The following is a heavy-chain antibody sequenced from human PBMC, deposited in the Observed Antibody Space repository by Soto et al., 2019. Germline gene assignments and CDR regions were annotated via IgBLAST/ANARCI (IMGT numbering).Heavy chain of an antibody. CDR2: ISGSGGST. CDR1: GFTFSSYA. J-gene: IGHJ4*02. Sequence: EVQLLESGGGLVQPGGSLRLSCAASGFTFSSYAMRWVRQAPVKGLEWVSAISGSGGSTYYADSVKGRFTISRDNSMNTLYLQMNSLRAADTTVYYCARRGSGSYSDYWGQGTVVSVSS. CDR3: ARRGSGSYSDY. V-gene: IGHV3-23*01. D-gene: IGHD1-26*01.